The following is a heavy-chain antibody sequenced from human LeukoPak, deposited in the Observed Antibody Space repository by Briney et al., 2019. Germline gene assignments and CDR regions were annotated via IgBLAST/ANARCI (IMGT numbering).Heavy chain of an antibody. CDR1: GGSTSSYY. CDR2: IYNSRDT. D-gene: IGHD6-13*01. CDR3: ARKGPIAATGPDY. V-gene: IGHV4-59*01. Sequence: SETLSLTCTVSGGSTSSYYWSWIRQPPGKGLEWLGYIYNSRDTNYNPSLKSRVTFSVDTSKNQFSLKLSSVTAADTAVYYCARKGPIAATGPDYWGQGTLVTVSS. J-gene: IGHJ4*02.